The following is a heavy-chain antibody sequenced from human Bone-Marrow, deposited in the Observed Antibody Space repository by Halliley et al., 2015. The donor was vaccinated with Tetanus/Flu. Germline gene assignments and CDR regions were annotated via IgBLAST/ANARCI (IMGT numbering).Heavy chain of an antibody. J-gene: IGHJ3*02. Sequence: SLRLSCADSGFTFSSYAMSWVRQAPGKGLEWVSGISGNGTRTNYADSVKGRFTISRENSKNTLYLQMNSLRVEDTAVYYCAKDGYCCITTCYSGAFDMWGHGTMVSVAS. V-gene: IGHV3-23*01. CDR3: AKDGYCCITTCYSGAFDM. D-gene: IGHD2-2*03. CDR2: ISGNGTRT. CDR1: GFTFSSYA.